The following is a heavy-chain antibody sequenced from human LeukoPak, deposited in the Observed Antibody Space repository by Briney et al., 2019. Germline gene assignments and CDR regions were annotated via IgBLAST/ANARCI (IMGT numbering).Heavy chain of an antibody. V-gene: IGHV4-39*02. D-gene: IGHD4-17*01. J-gene: IGHJ6*02. CDR2: IYYSGST. Sequence: SETLSLTCTVSGGSISSSSYYWGWIRQPPGKGLEWIESIYYSGSTYYNPSLKSRVTISVDTSKNQFSLKLSSVTAADTAVYYCAREATTTLDYYYYGMDVWGQGTTVTVSS. CDR3: AREATTTLDYYYYGMDV. CDR1: GGSISSSSYY.